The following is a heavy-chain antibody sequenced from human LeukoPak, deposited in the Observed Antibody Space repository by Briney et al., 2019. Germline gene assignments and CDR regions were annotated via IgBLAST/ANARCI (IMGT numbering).Heavy chain of an antibody. J-gene: IGHJ6*02. V-gene: IGHV1-58*01. CDR3: AAVSFGDYYYGMDV. CDR2: IVVGSGNT. D-gene: IGHD3-10*01. Sequence: SVKVSCKASGFTFTSSAVQWVRQARGQRLEWIGWIVVGSGNTNYAQKFQERVTITRDMSTSTAYMELGSLRSEDTAVYYCAAVSFGDYYYGMDVWGQGTTVTVSS. CDR1: GFTFTSSA.